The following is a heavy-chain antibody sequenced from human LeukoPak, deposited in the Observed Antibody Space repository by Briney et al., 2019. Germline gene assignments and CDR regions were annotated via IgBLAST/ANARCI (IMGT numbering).Heavy chain of an antibody. CDR3: ARDVETRGYSGYDWGPRHYYFDY. Sequence: GGSLRLSCAASAFTFSSYAMSWVRQAPGKGLEWVSAISRSGGSTYYADSVKGRFTISRDNSKNTLYLQMNSLRAEDTAVYYCARDVETRGYSGYDWGPRHYYFDYWGQGTLVTVSS. V-gene: IGHV3-23*01. CDR2: ISRSGGST. J-gene: IGHJ4*02. D-gene: IGHD5-12*01. CDR1: AFTFSSYA.